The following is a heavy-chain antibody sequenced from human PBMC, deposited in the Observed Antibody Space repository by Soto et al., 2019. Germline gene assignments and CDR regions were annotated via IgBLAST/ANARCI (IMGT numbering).Heavy chain of an antibody. CDR2: IFPLLDTT. CDR3: VRDSPIGSTFSGYDGIDY. J-gene: IGHJ4*02. D-gene: IGHD5-12*01. CDR1: GGTFSNDI. V-gene: IGHV1-69*08. Sequence: QVQLVQSGAEVKKPGSSLKVSCKTSGGTFSNDIFTWVRQPPGQGLEWRGRIFPLLDTTNHAQKFQGRVTITADKSTGTAYMELNSLRSEDTAVYYCVRDSPIGSTFSGYDGIDYWGQGTLVTVSS.